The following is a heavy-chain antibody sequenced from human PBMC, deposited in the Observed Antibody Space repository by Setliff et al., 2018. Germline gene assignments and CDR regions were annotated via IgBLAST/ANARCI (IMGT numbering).Heavy chain of an antibody. CDR1: GYTFTSHA. J-gene: IGHJ6*03. CDR2: INTGTGNT. V-gene: IGHV1-3*04. Sequence: ASVKVSCKASGYTFTSHAIHWVRQAPGQRLEWMGWINTGTGNTQYSQNFQGRVTFTRDTSASTAYMELSSLRTEDTAVYYCAREGVDTRSSTDYRYYMDVWGKGTTVTVSS. CDR3: AREGVDTRSSTDYRYYMDV. D-gene: IGHD5-18*01.